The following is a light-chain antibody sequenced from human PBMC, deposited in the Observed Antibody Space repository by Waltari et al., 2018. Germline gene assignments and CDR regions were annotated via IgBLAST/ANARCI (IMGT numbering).Light chain of an antibody. Sequence: QSITISCTGTSSDVGSYNLVSWYQQHPGKAPKLMIYEGSKRPSGVSNRFSGSKSGNTASLTISVLQAEDEADYYCCSYAGSSTNWVFGGGTKLTVL. V-gene: IGLV2-23*01. CDR3: CSYAGSSTNWV. CDR2: EGS. J-gene: IGLJ3*02. CDR1: SSDVGSYNL.